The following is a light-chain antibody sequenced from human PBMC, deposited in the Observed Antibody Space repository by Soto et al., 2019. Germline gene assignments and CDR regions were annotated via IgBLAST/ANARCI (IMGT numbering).Light chain of an antibody. J-gene: IGKJ5*01. CDR3: QQSYSNPIT. CDR1: QDIRNY. V-gene: IGKV1-39*01. CDR2: AAS. Sequence: DIQITQSPSSISASVGDIVTITSRASQDIRNYLNWYQQKQGKAPKLLIYAASSLQSGVPSRFSGSGSGTDFTLTISSLQTEDFATYYCQQSYSNPITFGQGTRLEIK.